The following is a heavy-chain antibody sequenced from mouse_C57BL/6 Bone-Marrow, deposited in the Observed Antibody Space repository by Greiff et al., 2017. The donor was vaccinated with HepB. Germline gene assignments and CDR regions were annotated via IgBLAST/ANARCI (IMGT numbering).Heavy chain of an antibody. Sequence: QVQLQQPGAELVRPGSSVKLSCKASGYTFTSYWMHWVKQRPIQCLEWIGNIDPSDSDTHYNLKFKDKAPLTVDKSYSRAYMQLSSLTSEDSAVYYRARAPYYINDYYAMDYWGQRTSVTVSS. J-gene: IGHJ4*01. V-gene: IGHV1-52*01. D-gene: IGHD2-12*01. CDR3: ARAPYYINDYYAMDY. CDR2: IDPSDSDT. CDR1: GYTFTSYW.